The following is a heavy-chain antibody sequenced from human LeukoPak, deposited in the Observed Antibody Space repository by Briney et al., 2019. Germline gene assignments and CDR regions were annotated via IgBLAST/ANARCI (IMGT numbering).Heavy chain of an antibody. V-gene: IGHV3-21*01. CDR1: GFTFSSYS. D-gene: IGHD5-12*01. J-gene: IGHJ3*02. Sequence: GGSLRLSCAASGFTFSSYSMNLVRQAPGKGLEWVSSISSSSSYIYYADSVKGRFTISRDNAKNSLYLQMNSLRAEDTAVYYCAVEMATTNSHAFDIWGQGTMVTVSS. CDR3: AVEMATTNSHAFDI. CDR2: ISSSSSYI.